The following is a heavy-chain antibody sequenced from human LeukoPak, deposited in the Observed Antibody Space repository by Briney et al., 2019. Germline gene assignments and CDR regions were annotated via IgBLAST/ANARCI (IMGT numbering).Heavy chain of an antibody. V-gene: IGHV3-11*04. Sequence: GGSLRLSCAASGFTFSDYYMSWIRQAPGKGLEWVSYISSSGSTIYYAGSVKGRFTISRDNAKNSLYLQMNSLRAEDTAVYYCARDGTDTAMVTHNFDYWGQGTLVTVSS. J-gene: IGHJ4*02. CDR2: ISSSGSTI. CDR3: ARDGTDTAMVTHNFDY. CDR1: GFTFSDYY. D-gene: IGHD5-18*01.